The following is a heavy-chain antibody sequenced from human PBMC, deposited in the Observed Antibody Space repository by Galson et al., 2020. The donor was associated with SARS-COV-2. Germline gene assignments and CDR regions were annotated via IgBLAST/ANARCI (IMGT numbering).Heavy chain of an antibody. CDR3: ARETQNYDFWSGHYDMDV. CDR1: GFTFSSYG. D-gene: IGHD3-3*01. J-gene: IGHJ6*02. Sequence: TWGSLRLSCAASGFTFSSYGMHWVRQAPGKGLEWVAVIWYDGSNKYYADSVKGLFTISRDNSKNTLYLQMNSLRAEDTAVYYCARETQNYDFWSGHYDMDVWGQGTTVTVSS. CDR2: IWYDGSNK. V-gene: IGHV3-33*01.